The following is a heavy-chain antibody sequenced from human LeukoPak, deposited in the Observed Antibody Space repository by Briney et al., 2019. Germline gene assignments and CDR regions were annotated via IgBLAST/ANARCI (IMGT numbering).Heavy chain of an antibody. D-gene: IGHD4-17*01. V-gene: IGHV4-34*01. CDR2: INHSGST. J-gene: IGHJ4*02. Sequence: SETLSLTCAVYGGSFSGYYWSWIRQPPGKGLEWIGEINHSGSTNYNPSLKSRVTISVDTSKNQFSLKLSSVTAADTAVYYCARGAKAGGDYYRYWGQGTLVTVSS. CDR1: GGSFSGYY. CDR3: ARGAKAGGDYYRY.